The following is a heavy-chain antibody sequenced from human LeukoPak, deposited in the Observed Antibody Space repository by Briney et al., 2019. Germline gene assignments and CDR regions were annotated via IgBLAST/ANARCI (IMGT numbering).Heavy chain of an antibody. J-gene: IGHJ5*02. CDR1: GFTFSSYG. D-gene: IGHD3-3*01. V-gene: IGHV3-30*18. Sequence: PGGSLRLSCAASGFTFSSYGMHWVRQAPGKGLEWVAIISYDGSNKYYADSVKGRFTISRDNSKNTLYLQMNSLRAEDTAVYYCAKHRSYYDFWSGSPEGDWFDPW. CDR3: AKHRSYYDFWSGSPEGDWFDP. CDR2: ISYDGSNK.